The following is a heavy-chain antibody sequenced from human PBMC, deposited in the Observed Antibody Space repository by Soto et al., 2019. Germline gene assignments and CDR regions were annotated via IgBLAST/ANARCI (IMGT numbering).Heavy chain of an antibody. CDR3: TKASRGASSSYNYGMEV. D-gene: IGHD3-10*01. CDR1: GFRFEDYA. J-gene: IGHJ6*02. V-gene: IGHV3-9*01. Sequence: EVQLVESGGGLVQPGRSLRLSCAASGFRFEDYAMNWVRQPPGKGLEWVSGIGWNSGTIGYAGSVKGRFTISRDNVKRSLFLQMNSLRPEDTALYYCTKASRGASSSYNYGMEVWGPGTTVTVSS. CDR2: IGWNSGTI.